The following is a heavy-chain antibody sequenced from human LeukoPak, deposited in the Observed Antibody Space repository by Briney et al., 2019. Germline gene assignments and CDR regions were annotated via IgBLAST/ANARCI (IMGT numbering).Heavy chain of an antibody. CDR1: GFTVSTYY. J-gene: IGHJ4*02. Sequence: PGGSLGLSCAASGFTVSTYYMTWVRQAPGKGLECVSVIYSGGSTYYADSVKRRFTVSRDNSKNTPYLQMNSLRAEDTAMYYCARGLGYCTSTTCLLPFDYWGQGTLVTVSS. D-gene: IGHD2-2*01. CDR3: ARGLGYCTSTTCLLPFDY. CDR2: IYSGGST. V-gene: IGHV3-53*01.